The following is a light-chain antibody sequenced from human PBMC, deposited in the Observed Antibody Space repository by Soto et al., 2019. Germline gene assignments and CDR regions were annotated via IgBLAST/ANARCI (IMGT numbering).Light chain of an antibody. CDR1: KSDIGVYDV. J-gene: IGLJ1*01. Sequence: QSLLTNSPSSSGSPGQSVTISCTGTKSDIGVYDVVSWYQHHPGKAPRLIIYEVVQRPSGVPDRFSGSKSGNTASLTVSGLQAADEADYFCKSYAGSNTYVFGNGTKVTVL. V-gene: IGLV2-8*01. CDR3: KSYAGSNTYV. CDR2: EVV.